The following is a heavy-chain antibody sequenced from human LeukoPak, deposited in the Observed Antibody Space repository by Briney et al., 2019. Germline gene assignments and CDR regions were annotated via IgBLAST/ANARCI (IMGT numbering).Heavy chain of an antibody. CDR1: GFTFSDYY. CDR2: ISSSGSTI. J-gene: IGHJ4*02. V-gene: IGHV3-11*01. D-gene: IGHD3-22*01. Sequence: GGSLRLSCAASGFTFSDYYMSWIRQAPGKGLEWVSYISSSGSTIYYADSVKGRFTISRNNAKNSLYLQMNSLRAGDTAVYYCARDLYYDSSGYPRYWGQGTLVTVSS. CDR3: ARDLYYDSSGYPRY.